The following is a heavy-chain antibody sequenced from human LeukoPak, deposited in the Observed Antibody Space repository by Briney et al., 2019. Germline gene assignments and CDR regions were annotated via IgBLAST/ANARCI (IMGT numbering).Heavy chain of an antibody. D-gene: IGHD3-16*02. J-gene: IGHJ3*02. Sequence: SETLSLTCTVSGGSISSSSYYWGWIRQPPGKGLEWIGSIYYSGSAYYNPSLKSRVTISVDTSKNQFSLKLSSVTAADTAVYYCARFRVGDYVWGSYRYEVGAFDIWGQGTMVTVSS. V-gene: IGHV4-39*01. CDR1: GGSISSSSYY. CDR2: IYYSGSA. CDR3: ARFRVGDYVWGSYRYEVGAFDI.